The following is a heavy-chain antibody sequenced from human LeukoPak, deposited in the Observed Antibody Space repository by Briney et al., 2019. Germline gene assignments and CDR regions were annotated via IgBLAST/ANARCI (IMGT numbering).Heavy chain of an antibody. J-gene: IGHJ6*02. CDR1: GFAFSSYN. CDR2: IGSSGSPT. CDR3: ARRPYSDTSGRLSDV. Sequence: GGSLRLSCAASGFAFSSYNMNWVRQAPGKGLEWISYIGSSGSPTHYADSVGGRFTISRDNAKNSLYLQLNSLRDEDTAVYFCARRPYSDTSGRLSDVWGQGTTVTVSS. V-gene: IGHV3-48*02. D-gene: IGHD3-22*01.